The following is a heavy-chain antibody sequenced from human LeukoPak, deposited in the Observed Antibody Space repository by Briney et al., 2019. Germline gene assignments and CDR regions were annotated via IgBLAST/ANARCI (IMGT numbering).Heavy chain of an antibody. V-gene: IGHV4-39*07. J-gene: IGHJ4*02. D-gene: IGHD1-26*01. CDR3: ACRMGGSYSY. Sequence: PSETLSLACTVSGDSISDSIYYWGWIRQPPGKGLEWIGCISYSGSTYYNPSLKSRVAMSVDTSKNQFSLKLSSVTAADTAVYYCACRMGGSYSYWGQGTLVSVSS. CDR1: GDSISDSIYY. CDR2: ISYSGST.